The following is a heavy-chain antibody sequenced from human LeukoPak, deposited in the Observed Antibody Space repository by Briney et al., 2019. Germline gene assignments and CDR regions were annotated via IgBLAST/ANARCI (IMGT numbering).Heavy chain of an antibody. CDR1: GFTLSTNH. D-gene: IGHD2-21*02. Sequence: GGSLRLSRAVSGFTLSTNHMSWVRQAPGKGLEWVSVIYNDANTYYTDSVKGRFTISRDNSKNTVFLQMNSLRAEDTAVYYCARDREVVTAKAQMDVWGKGTTVTVSS. V-gene: IGHV3-53*01. J-gene: IGHJ6*04. CDR2: IYNDANT. CDR3: ARDREVVTAKAQMDV.